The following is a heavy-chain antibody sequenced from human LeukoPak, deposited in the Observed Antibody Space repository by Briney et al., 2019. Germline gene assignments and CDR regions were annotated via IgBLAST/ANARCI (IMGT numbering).Heavy chain of an antibody. CDR3: ARVSWELRGGGDY. CDR2: INAGNGNT. Sequence: ASVKVSCKASGYTFTSYGISWVRQAPGQRLEWMGWINAGNGNTKYSQKFQGRVTITRDTSASTAYMELSSLRSEDTAVYYCARVSWELRGGGDYWGQGTLVTVSS. V-gene: IGHV1-3*01. D-gene: IGHD1-26*01. J-gene: IGHJ4*02. CDR1: GYTFTSYG.